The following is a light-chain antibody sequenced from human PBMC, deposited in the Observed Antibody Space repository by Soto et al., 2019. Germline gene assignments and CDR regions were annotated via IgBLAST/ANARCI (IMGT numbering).Light chain of an antibody. CDR1: QIVNTN. CDR3: QQYHYWWA. J-gene: IGKJ1*01. V-gene: IGKV3-15*01. Sequence: IVMTHSPAALSVSPGDSATLSCRASQIVNTNVAWYQQRPGQAPRIRIFAASTRATDIPARFSGTGSEAEFTLTISSMQSEDFAVYYCQQYHYWWAFGQGTKVDIK. CDR2: AAS.